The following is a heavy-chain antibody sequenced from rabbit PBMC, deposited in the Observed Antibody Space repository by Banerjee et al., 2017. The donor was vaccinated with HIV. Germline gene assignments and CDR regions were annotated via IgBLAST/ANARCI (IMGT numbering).Heavy chain of an antibody. CDR2: INTNSGNA. CDR3: ARDLTGITGWNFNL. V-gene: IGHV1S40*01. Sequence: QSLEESGGDLVKPGASLTLTCTASGFDFSSNAMYWVRQAPGKGLEWIACINTNSGNAVYASWAKGRFTISKTSSTTVTLQMTSLTAADTATYFCARDLTGITGWNFNLWGPGTLVTVS. J-gene: IGHJ4*01. CDR1: GFDFSSNA. D-gene: IGHD1-1*01.